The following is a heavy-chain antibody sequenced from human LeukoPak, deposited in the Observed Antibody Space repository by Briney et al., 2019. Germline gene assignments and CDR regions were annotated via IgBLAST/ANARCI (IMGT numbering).Heavy chain of an antibody. J-gene: IGHJ4*02. D-gene: IGHD1-26*01. CDR2: ISSSGSTI. CDR1: GFTFSSYE. CDR3: ATYSGAHHKTFDY. V-gene: IGHV3-48*03. Sequence: HPGGSLRLSCAASGFTFSSYEMNWVRQAPGKGLEWVSYISSSGSTIYYADSVKGRFTISRDNADNSLYLQMNSLRAEDTAMYYCATYSGAHHKTFDYWGQGTLVTVSS.